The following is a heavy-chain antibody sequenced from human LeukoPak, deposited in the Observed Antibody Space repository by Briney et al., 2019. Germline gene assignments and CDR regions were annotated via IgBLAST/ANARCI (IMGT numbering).Heavy chain of an antibody. V-gene: IGHV4-39*01. Sequence: SETLSLTCTVSGVSISSSNSYWGWIRQPPGKGLEWIGSIYYSGNTYYNASLKSQVSISIDTSKNQFSLRLTSVTAADTAVYYCARAGLRTLWNYGREPYWFDPWGQGTLVTVSS. J-gene: IGHJ5*02. CDR2: IYYSGNT. D-gene: IGHD1-7*01. CDR1: GVSISSSNSY. CDR3: ARAGLRTLWNYGREPYWFDP.